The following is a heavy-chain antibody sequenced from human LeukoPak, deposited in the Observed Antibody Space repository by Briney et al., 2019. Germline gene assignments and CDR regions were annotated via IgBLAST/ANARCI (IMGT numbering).Heavy chain of an antibody. CDR3: ARHDFDSNYSHNWFDP. CDR1: AYSIGSGYY. Sequence: SETLSLTCAVSAYSIGSGYYWGWIRQPPGKGLEWIGSFYHSGSTYYNPSLKSRVTISVDTSKNQFSLKLSSVTAADTAVYYCARHDFDSNYSHNWFDPWGQGTLVTVSS. J-gene: IGHJ5*02. V-gene: IGHV4-38-2*01. D-gene: IGHD4-11*01. CDR2: FYHSGST.